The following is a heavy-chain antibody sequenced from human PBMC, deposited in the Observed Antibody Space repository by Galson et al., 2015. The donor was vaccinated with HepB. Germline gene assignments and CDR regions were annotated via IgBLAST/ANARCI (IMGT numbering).Heavy chain of an antibody. CDR2: IYPGDSDT. Sequence: QSGAEVTKPGESLKISCKGSGYSFTSYWIGWVRQMPGKGLEWMGIIYPGDSDTRYSPSFQGQVTISADKSISTAYLQWSSLKASDTAMYYCARSLKYYYDSSGYFDYWGQGTLVTVSS. V-gene: IGHV5-51*01. D-gene: IGHD3-22*01. CDR3: ARSLKYYYDSSGYFDY. J-gene: IGHJ4*02. CDR1: GYSFTSYW.